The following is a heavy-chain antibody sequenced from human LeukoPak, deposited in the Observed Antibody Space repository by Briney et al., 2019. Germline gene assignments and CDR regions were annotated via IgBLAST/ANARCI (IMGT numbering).Heavy chain of an antibody. V-gene: IGHV3-48*03. J-gene: IGHJ4*02. CDR2: ISSSGSTI. D-gene: IGHD2-15*01. CDR1: GFTFSSYE. CDR3: ARERWGSGPEN. Sequence: GGSLRLSCAASGFTFSSYEMNWVRQAPGKGLEWVSYISSSGSTIYYADSVKGRFTISRDNAKNSLYLQMNSLRAEDTAVYYCARERWGSGPENWGQGTLVTVSS.